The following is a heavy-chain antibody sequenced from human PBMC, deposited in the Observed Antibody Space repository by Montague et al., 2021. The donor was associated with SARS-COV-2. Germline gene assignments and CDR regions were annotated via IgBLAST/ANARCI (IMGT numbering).Heavy chain of an antibody. J-gene: IGHJ6*03. CDR2: INHGGST. Sequence: SDTLSLTCAVHGTSFSGYYWNWIRQPPGKGLEWIGEINHGGSTKYSPSLKSRLTISADTPKNQFSLKLTSVAAADTAVYYCARLRDGVVPSPILGVGPYYSCYYVDVWGRGTTVPVSS. CDR1: GTSFSGYY. D-gene: IGHD3-10*01. V-gene: IGHV4-34*01. CDR3: ARLRDGVVPSPILGVGPYYSCYYVDV.